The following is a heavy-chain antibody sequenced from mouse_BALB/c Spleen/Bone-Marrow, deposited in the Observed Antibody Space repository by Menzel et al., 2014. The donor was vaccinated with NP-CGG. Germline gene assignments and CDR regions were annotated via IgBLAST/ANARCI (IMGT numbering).Heavy chain of an antibody. CDR2: IYPSDSYT. D-gene: IGHD1-1*01. CDR3: TRGDYYGSSSFAY. J-gene: IGHJ3*01. Sequence: QVHVKQSGAELVRPGASVKLSCKASGYTFTSYWVNWVKQRPGQGLEWIGNIYPSDSYTNYNQKFKDKATLTVDKSSSTAYMQLSSPTSEASAVYYCTRGDYYGSSSFAYWGQGTLVTVSA. V-gene: IGHV1-69*02. CDR1: GYTFTSYW.